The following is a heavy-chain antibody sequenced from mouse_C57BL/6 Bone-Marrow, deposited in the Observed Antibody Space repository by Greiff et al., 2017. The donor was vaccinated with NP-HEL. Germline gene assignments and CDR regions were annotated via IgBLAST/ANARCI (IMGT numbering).Heavy chain of an antibody. J-gene: IGHJ2*01. V-gene: IGHV1-4*01. Sequence: QVQLQQSGAELARPGASVKMSCKASGYTFTSYTMHWVKQRPGQGLEWIGYITPSSGYTKYNQKFKDKATLTADKSSSTAYMQLSSLTSEDAAVYYCAGGYYFDYWGQGTTLTVSS. CDR3: AGGYYFDY. CDR1: GYTFTSYT. CDR2: ITPSSGYT.